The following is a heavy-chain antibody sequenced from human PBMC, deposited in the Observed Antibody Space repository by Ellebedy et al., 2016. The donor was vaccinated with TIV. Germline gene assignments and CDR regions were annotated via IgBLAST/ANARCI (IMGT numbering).Heavy chain of an antibody. CDR2: IKGDGSVK. Sequence: PGGSLRLSCSASGFTFSTSWMTWVRRAPGKGLEWVANIKGDGSVKNYVDSVKGRFTISRDNAKTSLYLQINGLRDDDTAMYYCARARCSNADCHIPGYWGQGSLVTVSS. CDR1: GFTFSTSW. V-gene: IGHV3-7*03. CDR3: ARARCSNADCHIPGY. D-gene: IGHD2-8*01. J-gene: IGHJ4*02.